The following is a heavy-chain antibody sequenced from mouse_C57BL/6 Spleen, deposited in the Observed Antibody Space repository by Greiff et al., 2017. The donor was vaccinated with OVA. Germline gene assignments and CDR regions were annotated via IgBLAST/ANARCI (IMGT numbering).Heavy chain of an antibody. J-gene: IGHJ1*03. CDR3: ARGNDYDESYWYFDV. CDR1: GYTFTDYN. V-gene: IGHV1-18*01. D-gene: IGHD2-4*01. CDR2: NNPNNGGT. Sequence: VRLQQSGPELVKPGASVKIPCKASGYTFTDYNMDWVQQSHGKSLEWVGDNNPNNGGTIYNQTFKGKATLTVDKSSSTAYMELRSLTSEDTAVYYCARGNDYDESYWYFDVWGTGTTVTVSS.